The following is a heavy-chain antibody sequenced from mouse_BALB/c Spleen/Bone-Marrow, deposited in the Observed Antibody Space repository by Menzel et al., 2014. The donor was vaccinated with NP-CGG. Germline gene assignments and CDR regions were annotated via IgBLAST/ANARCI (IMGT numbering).Heavy chain of an antibody. CDR3: ARLEKIGVRETMDY. D-gene: IGHD2-14*01. CDR2: INPYTGYT. V-gene: IGHV1-4*01. Sequence: QVQLQQPVSELATPGASVKMFCKVLAYTFTNHHINFEKHRPGHGLDWIGYINPYTGYTNFNHKYKGNATLTVGKSSSTAYMELSSLTSEDTTVYYCARLEKIGVRETMDYWGQGTTVTVSS. J-gene: IGHJ4*01. CDR1: AYTFTNHH.